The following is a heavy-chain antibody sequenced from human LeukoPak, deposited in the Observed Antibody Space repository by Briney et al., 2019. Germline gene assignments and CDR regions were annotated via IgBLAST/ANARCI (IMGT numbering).Heavy chain of an antibody. CDR3: ARTYILTGYYTFDY. D-gene: IGHD3-9*01. Sequence: PSETLSLTCTVSGGSISSSGYYWGWIRQPPGKGLEWIASIYYSGSTYYNPSLKSRVTISVDTSKNQFSLKLSSVTAADTAVYYCARTYILTGYYTFDYWGQGTLVTVSS. CDR1: GGSISSSGYY. V-gene: IGHV4-39*07. CDR2: IYYSGST. J-gene: IGHJ4*02.